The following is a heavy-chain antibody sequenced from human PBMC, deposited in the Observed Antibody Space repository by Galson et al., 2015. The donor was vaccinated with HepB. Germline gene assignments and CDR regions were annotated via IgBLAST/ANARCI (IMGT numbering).Heavy chain of an antibody. V-gene: IGHV3-23*01. CDR2: ISGSGGST. D-gene: IGHD2-2*01. CDR1: GFTFSSYA. Sequence: SLRLSCAASGFTFSSYAMSWVRQAPGKGLEWVSAISGSGGSTYCADSVKGRFTISRDNSKNTLYLQMNSLRAEDTAVYYCAKPSCSSTSCYFNYYYYMDVWGKGTTVTVSS. CDR3: AKPSCSSTSCYFNYYYYMDV. J-gene: IGHJ6*03.